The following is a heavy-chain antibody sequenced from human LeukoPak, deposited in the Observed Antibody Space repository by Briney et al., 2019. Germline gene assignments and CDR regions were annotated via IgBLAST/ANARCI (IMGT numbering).Heavy chain of an antibody. CDR1: GGSISSYY. CDR3: ARDDSSSWYNGEYFQH. CDR2: IYTSGST. V-gene: IGHV4-4*07. Sequence: SQTLSLTCTVSGGSISSYYWSWIRQPAGKGLEWIGRIYTSGSTNYNPSLKSRVTMSVDTSKNQFSLKLSSVTAADTAVYYCARDDSSSWYNGEYFQHWGQGTLVTVSS. D-gene: IGHD6-13*01. J-gene: IGHJ1*01.